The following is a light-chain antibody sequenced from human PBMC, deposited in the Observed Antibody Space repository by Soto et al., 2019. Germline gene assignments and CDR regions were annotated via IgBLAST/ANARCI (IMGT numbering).Light chain of an antibody. CDR1: SSNIGSNT. CDR2: SNN. J-gene: IGLJ2*01. Sequence: QSVLTQPPSASGTPGQRVTISCSGSSSNIGSNTVNWYQQLPGTAPKLLIYSNNQRPSGVPDRFFGSKSGTSASLPISGLQSEDEADYYCAAWDDSLNGVVFGGGTKLTVL. V-gene: IGLV1-44*01. CDR3: AAWDDSLNGVV.